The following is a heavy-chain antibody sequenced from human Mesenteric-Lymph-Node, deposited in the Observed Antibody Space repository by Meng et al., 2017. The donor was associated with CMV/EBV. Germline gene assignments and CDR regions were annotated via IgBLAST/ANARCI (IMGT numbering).Heavy chain of an antibody. CDR3: AREVNYGSASSHFDY. Sequence: GSTFTTDYMRRRRQATREGLELMGIINPSGGSTSYAQKLQGRVSMTGDTSTSTVYMDLSSLRSEDTAVYYCAREVNYGSASSHFDYWGQGTLVTVSS. CDR2: INPSGGST. J-gene: IGHJ4*02. V-gene: IGHV1-46*04. D-gene: IGHD3-10*01. CDR1: GSTFTTDY.